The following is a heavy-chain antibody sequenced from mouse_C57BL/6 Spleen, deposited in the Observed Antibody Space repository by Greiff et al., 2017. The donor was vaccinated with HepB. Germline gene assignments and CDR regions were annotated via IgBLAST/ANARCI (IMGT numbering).Heavy chain of an antibody. Sequence: QVQLQQPGAELVMPGASVKLSCKASGYTFTSYWMHWVKQRPGQCLEWIGEIDPSDSYTNYNQKFKGKSTLTVDKSSSTAYMQLSSLTSEDSAVYYCAFITTVEGYWGQGTTLTVAS. V-gene: IGHV1-69*01. J-gene: IGHJ2*01. CDR3: AFITTVEGY. CDR2: IDPSDSYT. CDR1: GYTFTSYW. D-gene: IGHD1-1*01.